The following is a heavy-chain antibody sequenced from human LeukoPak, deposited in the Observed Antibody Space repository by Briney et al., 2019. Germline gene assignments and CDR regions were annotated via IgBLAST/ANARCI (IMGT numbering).Heavy chain of an antibody. V-gene: IGHV1-8*02. J-gene: IGHJ4*02. CDR1: GGTFSSYA. D-gene: IGHD6-13*01. Sequence: ASVKVSCKASGGTFSSYAISWVRQATGQGLEWMGWMNPNSGNTGYAQKFQGRVTMTRNTSISTAYMELSSLRSEDTAVYYCARPRYSSSSPNPWDYWGQGTLVTVSS. CDR2: MNPNSGNT. CDR3: ARPRYSSSSPNPWDY.